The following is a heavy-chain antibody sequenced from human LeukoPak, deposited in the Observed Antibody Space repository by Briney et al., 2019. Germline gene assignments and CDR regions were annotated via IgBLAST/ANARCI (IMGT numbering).Heavy chain of an antibody. CDR1: GGTFSSYA. Sequence: SVKVSCKASGGTFSSYAISWVRQAPGQGLEWMGGIIPIFGTANYAQKFQGRVTITTDESTSTAYMELSSLRSEDTGVYYCGRGGGFGTGTTHYYYYMDGWGKGTKVTV. J-gene: IGHJ6*03. CDR2: IIPIFGTA. CDR3: GRGGGFGTGTTHYYYYMDG. V-gene: IGHV1-69*05. D-gene: IGHD1-7*01.